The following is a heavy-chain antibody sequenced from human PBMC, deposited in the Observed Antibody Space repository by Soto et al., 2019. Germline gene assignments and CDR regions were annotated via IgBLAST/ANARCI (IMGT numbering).Heavy chain of an antibody. CDR2: IYPDDSDT. Sequence: PGESRKISCMSSGYSFTNYWIAWVGQVPGKGLEWMGIIYPDDSDTRYSPSFQGPVTISADKSISTAYLQWSSLKASDTDMYYCARHSHSASYCWAFDIRGQGTIVTVSS. D-gene: IGHD1-26*01. CDR3: ARHSHSASYCWAFDI. J-gene: IGHJ3*02. V-gene: IGHV5-51*01. CDR1: GYSFTNYW.